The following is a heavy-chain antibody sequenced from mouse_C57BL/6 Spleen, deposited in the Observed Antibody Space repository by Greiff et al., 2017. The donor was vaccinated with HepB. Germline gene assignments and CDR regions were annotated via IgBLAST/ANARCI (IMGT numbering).Heavy chain of an antibody. CDR1: GYTFPSYW. CDR2: IYPGSGST. D-gene: IGHD2-5*01. V-gene: IGHV1-55*01. J-gene: IGHJ2*01. CDR3: ARTYSNYPFDY. Sequence: QVQLQQPGAERVKPGASVKMSCKASGYTFPSYWRTGVKRRPGQGLEWMGDIYPGSGSTNYNEKFKSKATLTVDTSSSTAYMQLSSLTSEDAEVYYCARTYSNYPFDYWGQGTTLTVSS.